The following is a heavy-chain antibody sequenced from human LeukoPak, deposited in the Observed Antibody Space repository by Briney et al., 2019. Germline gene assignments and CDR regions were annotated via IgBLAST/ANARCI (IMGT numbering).Heavy chain of an antibody. D-gene: IGHD3-3*01. Sequence: PSETLSLTCTVSGGSISSYYWSWIRQPPGKGLEWIGYIYYSGSTNYNPSLKSRVTISVDTSKNQFSLKLSSVTAADTAVYYCARGRTPGSGVVIKADAFDIWGQGTMVTVSS. CDR1: GGSISSYY. CDR2: IYYSGST. CDR3: ARGRTPGSGVVIKADAFDI. J-gene: IGHJ3*02. V-gene: IGHV4-59*01.